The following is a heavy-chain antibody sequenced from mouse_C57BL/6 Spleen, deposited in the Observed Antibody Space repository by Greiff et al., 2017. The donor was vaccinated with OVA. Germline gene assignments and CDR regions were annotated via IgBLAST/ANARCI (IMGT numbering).Heavy chain of an antibody. CDR2: IYPGDGDT. CDR1: GYAFSSSW. Sequence: QVQLQQSGPELVKPGASVKISCKASGYAFSSSWMNWVKQRPGKGLEWIGRIYPGDGDTNYNGKFKGKATLTADKSSSTAYMQLSSLTSEDSAVYFWARPLIYYDYDGGFAYWGQGTLVTVSA. D-gene: IGHD2-4*01. V-gene: IGHV1-82*01. CDR3: ARPLIYYDYDGGFAY. J-gene: IGHJ3*01.